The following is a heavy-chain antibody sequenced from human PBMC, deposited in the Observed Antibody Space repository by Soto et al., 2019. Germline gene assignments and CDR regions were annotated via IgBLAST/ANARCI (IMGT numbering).Heavy chain of an antibody. Sequence: GESLKISCKGSGYIFTNYWIGWVRQMPGKGLEWIGIILPDDSDTRYSPSFQGQVAISADKSITTAYLQWSSLKASDTAIYYCARSTSTTRYDCWGHGTLVTVSS. V-gene: IGHV5-51*01. D-gene: IGHD2-2*01. CDR1: GYIFTNYW. CDR2: ILPDDSDT. CDR3: ARSTSTTRYDC. J-gene: IGHJ4*01.